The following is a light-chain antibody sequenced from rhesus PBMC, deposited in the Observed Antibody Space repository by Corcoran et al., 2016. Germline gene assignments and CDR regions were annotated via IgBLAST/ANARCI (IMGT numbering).Light chain of an antibody. CDR2: GDN. Sequence: SSELPQSRSVSVSPGQTARITCGADDIGTEVVNWYQQKPAQAPVLVIYGDNERPSGIPDRFSSSTSGNIATLTISGVEAGDEAAYYCQVWDISGDHPFFGSGTRLTVL. CDR1: DIGTEV. CDR3: QVWDISGDHPF. J-gene: IGLJ1*01. V-gene: IGLV3-44*01.